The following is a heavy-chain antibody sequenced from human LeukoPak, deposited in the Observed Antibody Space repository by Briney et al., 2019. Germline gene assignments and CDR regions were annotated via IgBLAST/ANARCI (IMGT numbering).Heavy chain of an antibody. CDR3: ARVGDYEVDY. CDR2: ISSSSSYI. V-gene: IGHV3-21*01. D-gene: IGHD4-17*01. CDR1: GFTFSSYS. Sequence: GGSLRLSCAASGFTFSSYSMNWVRQAPGKMLEWVSSISSSSSYICYADSVKGRFTISRDNAKNSLYLQMNSLRAEDTAVYYCARVGDYEVDYWGQGNVITVSA. J-gene: IGHJ4*02.